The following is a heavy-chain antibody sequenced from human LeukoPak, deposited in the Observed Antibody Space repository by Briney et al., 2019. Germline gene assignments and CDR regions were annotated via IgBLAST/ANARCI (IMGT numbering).Heavy chain of an antibody. CDR3: AKEVKAATNWFDP. CDR1: GFTFSSYA. CDR2: ISFSGTNT. D-gene: IGHD6-25*01. J-gene: IGHJ5*02. V-gene: IGHV3-23*01. Sequence: HGGSLRLSCAASGFTFSSYAMSWVRQAPGKGLEWVSAISFSGTNTYYADSVKGRFTISRDNLKNTLYLQMNSLGAEDTAVYFCAKEVKAATNWFDPWGQGTLVTVSS.